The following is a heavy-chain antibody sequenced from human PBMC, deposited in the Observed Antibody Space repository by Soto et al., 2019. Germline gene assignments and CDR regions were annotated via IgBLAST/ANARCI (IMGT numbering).Heavy chain of an antibody. J-gene: IGHJ3*02. CDR2: IYYSGST. D-gene: IGHD3-22*01. CDR1: GGSISSSSYY. Sequence: SETLSLTCTVSGGSISSSSYYWGWIRQPPGKGLEWIGSIYYSGSTYYNPSLKSRVTISVDTSKNQFSLKLSSVTAADTAVYYCARRVPGLYYYDSSGYYQGRAFDIWGQGTMVTVSS. CDR3: ARRVPGLYYYDSSGYYQGRAFDI. V-gene: IGHV4-39*01.